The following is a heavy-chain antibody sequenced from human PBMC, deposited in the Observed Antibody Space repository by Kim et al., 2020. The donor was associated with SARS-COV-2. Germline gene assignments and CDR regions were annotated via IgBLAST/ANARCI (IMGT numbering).Heavy chain of an antibody. CDR1: GFTFSSYS. D-gene: IGHD4-17*01. CDR2: ISSSSSTM. J-gene: IGHJ4*02. CDR3: ARGTTVTTREGDFDY. Sequence: GGSLRLSCAASGFTFSSYSMNWVRQAPGKGLEWVSYISSSSSTMYYADSVKGRFTISRDNAKNSLYLQMNSLRDEDTAVYYCARGTTVTTREGDFDYWGQGTLVTVSS. V-gene: IGHV3-48*02.